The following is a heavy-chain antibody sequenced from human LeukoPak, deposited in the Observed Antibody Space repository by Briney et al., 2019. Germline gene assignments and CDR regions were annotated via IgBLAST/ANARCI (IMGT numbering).Heavy chain of an antibody. CDR2: INPNSGGT. V-gene: IGHV1-2*02. J-gene: IGHJ4*02. CDR3: AALTTVTTHDFDY. CDR1: GYTFTGYY. D-gene: IGHD4-17*01. Sequence: ASVKVSCKASGYTFTGYYMHWVRQAPGQGLGWMGWINPNSGGTNYAQKFQGRVTMTRDTSISTAYMELSRLRSDDTAVYYCAALTTVTTHDFDYWGQGTLVTVSS.